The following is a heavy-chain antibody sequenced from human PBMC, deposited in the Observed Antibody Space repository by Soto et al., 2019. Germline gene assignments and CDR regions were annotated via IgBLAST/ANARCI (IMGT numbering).Heavy chain of an antibody. CDR2: IYYSGST. D-gene: IGHD3-10*01. V-gene: IGHV4-39*01. CDR1: GGSISSSSYY. J-gene: IGHJ6*03. Sequence: SETLSLTCTVSGGSISSSSYYWGWIRQPPGKGLEWIGSIYYSGSTYYNPSLKSRVTISVDTSKNQFSLKLSSVTAADTAVYYCARQPYAAFGELTYMDVWGKGTTVTVPS. CDR3: ARQPYAAFGELTYMDV.